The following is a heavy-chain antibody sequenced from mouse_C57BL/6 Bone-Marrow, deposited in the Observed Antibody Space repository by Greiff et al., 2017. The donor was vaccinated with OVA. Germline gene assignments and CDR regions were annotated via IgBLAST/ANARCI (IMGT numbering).Heavy chain of an antibody. V-gene: IGHV7-1*01. CDR1: GFTFSDFY. Sequence: EVQLVESGGGLVQSGRSLRLSCATSGFTFSDFYMEWVRQAPGKGLEWIAASRNKANDYTTEYSASVKGRFIVSRDTSQSILYLQMNALRAEDTAIYYCARDGYLAWFAYWGQGTLVTVSA. CDR2: SRNKANDYTT. J-gene: IGHJ3*01. CDR3: ARDGYLAWFAY. D-gene: IGHD2-12*01.